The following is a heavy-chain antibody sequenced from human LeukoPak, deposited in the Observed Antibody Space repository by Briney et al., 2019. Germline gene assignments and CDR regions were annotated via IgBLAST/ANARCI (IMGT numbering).Heavy chain of an antibody. V-gene: IGHV4-61*02. Sequence: PSETLSLTCTVSGGSISSGSYYWSWIRQPAGKGLEWIGRIYTSGSTNYNPSLKSRVTISVDTSKNQFSLKLSSVTAADTAVYYCARAYCSGGTCYSSRGMFDPWGQGTLVTVSS. CDR1: GGSISSGSYY. D-gene: IGHD2-15*01. J-gene: IGHJ5*02. CDR2: IYTSGST. CDR3: ARAYCSGGTCYSSRGMFDP.